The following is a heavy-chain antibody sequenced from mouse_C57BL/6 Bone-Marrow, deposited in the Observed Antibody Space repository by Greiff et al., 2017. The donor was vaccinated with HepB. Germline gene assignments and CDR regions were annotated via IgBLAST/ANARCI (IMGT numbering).Heavy chain of an antibody. Sequence: EVKLLESGPGLVKPSQSLSLTCSVTGYSITSGYYWNWIRQFPGNKLEWMGYISYDGSNNYNPSLKNRISITRDTSKNQFFLKLNSVTTEDTATYYCAREGRWLLLPFAYWGQGTLVTVSA. CDR3: AREGRWLLLPFAY. J-gene: IGHJ3*01. V-gene: IGHV3-6*01. CDR2: ISYDGSN. CDR1: GYSITSGYY. D-gene: IGHD2-3*01.